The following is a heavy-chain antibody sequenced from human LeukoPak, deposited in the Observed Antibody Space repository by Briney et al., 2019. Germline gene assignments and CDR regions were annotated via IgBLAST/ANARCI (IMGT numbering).Heavy chain of an antibody. CDR2: IHYSGST. CDR1: GDSLSSSSYY. J-gene: IGHJ5*02. CDR3: ARQEGSYYYWFDP. D-gene: IGHD3-10*01. Sequence: PSETLSLTCAVSGDSLSSSSYYWGSISQPPGKGLEWIGTIHYSGSTYYNPSLKRRVTISVDTSKNQFSLKLLSVTAADTAVYYCARQEGSYYYWFDPWGQGTLVTVSS. V-gene: IGHV4-39*01.